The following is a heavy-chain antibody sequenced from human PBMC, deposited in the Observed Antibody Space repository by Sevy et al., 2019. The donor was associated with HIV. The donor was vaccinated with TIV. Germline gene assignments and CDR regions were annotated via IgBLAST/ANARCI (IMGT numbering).Heavy chain of an antibody. CDR1: GFTFSSYS. J-gene: IGHJ5*02. CDR3: GRDAVEYYDFWSGSKRWFDP. D-gene: IGHD3-3*01. CDR2: ISSSSSYI. Sequence: GGSLRLSCAASGFTFSSYSMNWVRQAPEKGLEWVSSISSSSSYIYYADSVKGRFTISRDNAKNSLYLQMNSLRAEDTAVYYCGRDAVEYYDFWSGSKRWFDPWGQGTLVTVSS. V-gene: IGHV3-21*01.